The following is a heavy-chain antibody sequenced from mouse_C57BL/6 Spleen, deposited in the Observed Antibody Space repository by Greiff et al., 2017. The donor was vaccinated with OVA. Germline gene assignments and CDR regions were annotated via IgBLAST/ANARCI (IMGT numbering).Heavy chain of an antibody. V-gene: IGHV5-16*01. CDR3: AREGSNYVGYAMDY. CDR1: GFTFSDYY. Sequence: EVQLVESEGGLVQPGSSMKLSCTASGFTFSDYYMAWVRQVPEKGLEWVANINYDGSSTYYLDSLKSRFIISRDNAKNILYLQMSSLKSEDTATYYCAREGSNYVGYAMDYWGQGTSVTVSS. D-gene: IGHD2-5*01. CDR2: INYDGSST. J-gene: IGHJ4*01.